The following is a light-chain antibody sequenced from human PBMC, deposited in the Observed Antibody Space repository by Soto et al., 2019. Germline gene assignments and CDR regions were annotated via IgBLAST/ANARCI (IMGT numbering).Light chain of an antibody. CDR3: QQYNNWPPVT. V-gene: IGKV3-15*01. CDR2: GAS. J-gene: IGKJ2*01. Sequence: EIVMTQSPATLSVSPGERATLSCRASQSVSNNSAWYQQKPGQTPRLLIYGASTRATGIPVRFSGSGSGTEFTLTISSLQSEDFAVDYCQQYNNWPPVTFGQGTKLEIK. CDR1: QSVSNN.